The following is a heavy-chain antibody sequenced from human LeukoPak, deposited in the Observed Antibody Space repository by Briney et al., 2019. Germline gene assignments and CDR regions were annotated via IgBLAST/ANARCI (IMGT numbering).Heavy chain of an antibody. CDR2: IFYSGST. CDR1: GGSFSGYY. V-gene: IGHV4-34*12. Sequence: SETLSLTCAVYGGSFSGYYWSWIRQPPGKALEWIGNIFYSGSTYYSPSLKSRVTISLDTSRNQFSLKLNSVTAADTAVYYCAKSNGYGLIDIWGQGTMVTVSS. D-gene: IGHD3-10*01. CDR3: AKSNGYGLIDI. J-gene: IGHJ3*02.